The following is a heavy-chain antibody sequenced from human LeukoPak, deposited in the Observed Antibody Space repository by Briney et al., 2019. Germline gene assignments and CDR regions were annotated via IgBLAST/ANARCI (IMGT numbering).Heavy chain of an antibody. CDR3: AKAKQWLVPPSIDY. CDR1: GFTFSSYS. D-gene: IGHD6-19*01. V-gene: IGHV3-48*01. J-gene: IGHJ4*02. CDR2: ISSSSSTI. Sequence: PGGSLRLSCAASGFTFSSYSMNWVRQAPGKGLGWVSYISSSSSTIYYADSVKGRFTISRDNSKNTLYLQMNSLRAEDTAVYYCAKAKQWLVPPSIDYWGQGTLVTVSS.